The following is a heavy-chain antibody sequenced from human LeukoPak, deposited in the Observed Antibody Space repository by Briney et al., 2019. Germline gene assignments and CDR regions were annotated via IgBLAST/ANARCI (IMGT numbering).Heavy chain of an antibody. Sequence: GSVKVSCKASGYTFTSYSINWVRQAPGQGLEWMGWISGYNGNANYAQTLQGRVTLTTDTSTTTACMELRSLRSDATAVYYCASGKAVRGATNPLDAFDIWGQGTMVTVSS. V-gene: IGHV1-18*01. CDR2: ISGYNGNA. D-gene: IGHD3-10*01. CDR3: ASGKAVRGATNPLDAFDI. J-gene: IGHJ3*02. CDR1: GYTFTSYS.